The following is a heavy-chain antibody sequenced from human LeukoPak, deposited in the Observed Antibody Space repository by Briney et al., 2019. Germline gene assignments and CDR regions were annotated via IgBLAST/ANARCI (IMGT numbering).Heavy chain of an antibody. D-gene: IGHD3-22*01. V-gene: IGHV4-59*01. CDR3: ARADSSGYYGEYNWFDP. Sequence: SETLSLACTVSGGSISSYYWSWIGQPPGKGLERIWYIYYSGSTNYNPSLKSRVTISVDTSKNQFSLKLSSVTTADTAVYYCARADSSGYYGEYNWFDPWGQGTLVTVSS. CDR2: IYYSGST. J-gene: IGHJ5*02. CDR1: GGSISSYY.